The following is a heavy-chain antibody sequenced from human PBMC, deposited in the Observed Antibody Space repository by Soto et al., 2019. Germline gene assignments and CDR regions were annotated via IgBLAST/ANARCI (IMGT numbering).Heavy chain of an antibody. D-gene: IGHD3-3*01. CDR3: ARPTYYDFWSGYTPRLEYYGMDV. J-gene: IGHJ6*02. CDR2: ISAYNGNA. CDR1: GYTFTSYG. Sequence: ASVKVSCKASGYTFTSYGISWVRQAPGQGLEWMGWISAYNGNANYAQKLQGRVTMTTDTSTSTAYMELRSLRSDDTAVYYCARPTYYDFWSGYTPRLEYYGMDVWGQGTTVTVSS. V-gene: IGHV1-18*04.